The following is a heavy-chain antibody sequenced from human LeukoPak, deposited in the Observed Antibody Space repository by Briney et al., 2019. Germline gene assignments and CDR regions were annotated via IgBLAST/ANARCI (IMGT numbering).Heavy chain of an antibody. V-gene: IGHV3-23*01. J-gene: IGHJ4*02. CDR2: ISGSGDNT. CDR3: AKDGGWQQLVYYFDY. CDR1: GFTFRSYA. Sequence: GGSLRLSCAASGFTFRSYAMTWVRQAPGKGLEWVSTISGSGDNTYYADSVKGRFTISRDNSKNTLYLQMNSLRAEDTAVYYCAKDGGWQQLVYYFDYWGQGTLVTVSS. D-gene: IGHD6-13*01.